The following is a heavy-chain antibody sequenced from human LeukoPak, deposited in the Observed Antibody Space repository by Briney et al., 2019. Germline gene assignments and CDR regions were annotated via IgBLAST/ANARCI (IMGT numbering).Heavy chain of an antibody. J-gene: IGHJ3*02. CDR1: GYTFTSYD. Sequence: VASVKVSCKASGYTFTSYDINWVRQATGQGLEWMGWMNPNSGNTGYAQKFQGRVTMTRNTSISTAYMELSSLRSEDTAVYYCARGLGNDFWSGYYTAGAFDIWGQGTMVTVSS. V-gene: IGHV1-8*01. D-gene: IGHD3-3*01. CDR3: ARGLGNDFWSGYYTAGAFDI. CDR2: MNPNSGNT.